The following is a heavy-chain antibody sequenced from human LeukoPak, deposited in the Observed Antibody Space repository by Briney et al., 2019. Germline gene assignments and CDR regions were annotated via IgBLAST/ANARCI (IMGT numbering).Heavy chain of an antibody. V-gene: IGHV4-39*07. J-gene: IGHJ3*02. Sequence: SETLSLTCTVSGGSISRSRDYWGWIRQPPGKGLEWIGSIYYSGSTYYNPSLKSRVTISVDTSKNQFSLKLSSVTAADTAVYYCARAMITFGGVIVSYDDAFDIWGQGTMVTVSS. CDR3: ARAMITFGGVIVSYDDAFDI. D-gene: IGHD3-16*02. CDR1: GGSISRSRDY. CDR2: IYYSGST.